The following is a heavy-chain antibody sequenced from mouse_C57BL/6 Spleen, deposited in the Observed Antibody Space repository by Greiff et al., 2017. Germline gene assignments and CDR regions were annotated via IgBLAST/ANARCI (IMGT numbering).Heavy chain of an antibody. V-gene: IGHV5-17*01. CDR1: GFTFSDYG. J-gene: IGHJ4*01. D-gene: IGHD1-1*01. Sequence: VQLKESGGGLVKPGGSLKLSCAASGFTFSDYGMHWVRQAPEKGLEWVAYISSGSSTIYYADTVKGRFTISRDNAKNTLFLQMTSLRSEDTAMYYCARKLQGAMDYWGQGTSVTVSS. CDR3: ARKLQGAMDY. CDR2: ISSGSSTI.